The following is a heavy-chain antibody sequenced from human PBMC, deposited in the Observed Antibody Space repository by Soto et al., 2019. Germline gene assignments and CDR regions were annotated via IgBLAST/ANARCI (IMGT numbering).Heavy chain of an antibody. D-gene: IGHD5-12*01. Sequence: QVQLVESGGGVVQPGRSLRLSCAASGFTFSSYGMHWVRQAPGKGLEWVAVISYDGSNKYYADSVKGRLTISRDNSKNXLXXQINSLRGEDTAVYYCAKDNGRGXDWXRVGDASDIWGQGTMVTVSS. J-gene: IGHJ3*02. CDR3: AKDNGRGXDWXRVGDASDI. V-gene: IGHV3-30*18. CDR1: GFTFSSYG. CDR2: ISYDGSNK.